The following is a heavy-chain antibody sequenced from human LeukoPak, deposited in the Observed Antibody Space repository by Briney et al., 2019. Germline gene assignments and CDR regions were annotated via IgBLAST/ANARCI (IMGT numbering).Heavy chain of an antibody. CDR3: AASYYYDSSGYYY. D-gene: IGHD3-22*01. V-gene: IGHV3-74*01. Sequence: GCLRPSWSAFGLTFISTGVQWVRHPPRKWLVWVSRINRDGSSTSYADSVKGRFTISRDNASNTLYLQLNSLRAEDTAVYYCAASYYYDSSGYYYWGQGTLVTVSS. CDR2: INRDGSST. CDR1: GLTFISTG. J-gene: IGHJ4*02.